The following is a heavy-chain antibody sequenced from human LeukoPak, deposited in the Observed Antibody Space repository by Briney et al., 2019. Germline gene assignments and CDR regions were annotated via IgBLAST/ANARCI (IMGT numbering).Heavy chain of an antibody. J-gene: IGHJ5*02. Sequence: SSETLSLTCTVSGYSISSGYYWGWIRQPPGKGLEWIGSIYHSGSTYYNPSLKSRVTISVDTSKNQFSLKLSSVTAADTAVYYCARALAAAGTNWFDPWGQGTLVTVSS. CDR2: IYHSGST. CDR3: ARALAAAGTNWFDP. CDR1: GYSISSGYY. D-gene: IGHD6-13*01. V-gene: IGHV4-38-2*02.